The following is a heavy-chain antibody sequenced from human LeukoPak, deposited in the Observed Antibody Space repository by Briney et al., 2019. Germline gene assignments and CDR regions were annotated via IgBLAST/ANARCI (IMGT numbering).Heavy chain of an antibody. D-gene: IGHD5-24*01. CDR2: ISYDGSNE. J-gene: IGHJ6*02. Sequence: GRSLRLSCAASGFSFSSYGMHWVRQAPGKGLEWVAVISYDGSNEYFADSVKGRFTVSRDNSKNTLYLQMNSLRPEDTAVYYCARDDGYTGYYYYGMDVWGQGTTVTVSS. CDR1: GFSFSSYG. V-gene: IGHV3-30*03. CDR3: ARDDGYTGYYYYGMDV.